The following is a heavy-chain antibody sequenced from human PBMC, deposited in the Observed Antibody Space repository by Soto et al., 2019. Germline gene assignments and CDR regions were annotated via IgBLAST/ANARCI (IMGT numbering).Heavy chain of an antibody. CDR2: ISYSGST. J-gene: IGHJ4*02. Sequence: PSETLSLTCTVSGASISTYYWSWIRQPPGKGLEWIGYISYSGSTNYNPSLKSRVTISFDASKNEISLQVRSATAADTAVYYCARDARGDEAPMDYWGQGTLVTVSS. CDR1: GASISTYY. CDR3: ARDARGDEAPMDY. D-gene: IGHD3-10*01. V-gene: IGHV4-59*01.